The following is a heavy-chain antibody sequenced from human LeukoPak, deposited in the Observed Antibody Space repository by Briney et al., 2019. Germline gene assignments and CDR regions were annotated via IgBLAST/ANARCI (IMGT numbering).Heavy chain of an antibody. CDR3: AKDTSVLSGSTFDY. CDR2: IGDKGIDT. D-gene: IGHD5-12*01. V-gene: IGHV3-23*01. Sequence: GGSLRLSCAASGFPFRTYAMSWVRQAPGKGLEWVAAIGDKGIDTKYADSVKGRFTISRDNAKNSLYLQMNSLRAEDTALYYCAKDTSVLSGSTFDYWGQGTLVTVSS. J-gene: IGHJ4*02. CDR1: GFPFRTYA.